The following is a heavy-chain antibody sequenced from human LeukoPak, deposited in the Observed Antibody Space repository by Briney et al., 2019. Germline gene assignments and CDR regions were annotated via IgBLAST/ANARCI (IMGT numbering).Heavy chain of an antibody. CDR2: INGNSGAT. Sequence: ASVKVSCKASGYTFIAYYMHWFRQAPGQGLEWMGWINGNSGATDYAQRFQGRVTLTRDTSVSTVYMDLSGLTSDDTAVYYCAXXXXXXXXXFVLWXXXXLVTVSS. V-gene: IGHV1-2*02. CDR3: AXXXXXXXXXFVL. CDR1: GYTFIAYY. J-gene: IGHJ5*02.